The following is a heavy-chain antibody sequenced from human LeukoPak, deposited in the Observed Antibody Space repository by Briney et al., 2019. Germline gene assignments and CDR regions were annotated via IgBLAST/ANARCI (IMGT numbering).Heavy chain of an antibody. CDR1: GGTFSSYA. J-gene: IGHJ4*02. Sequence: GASVKVSCKASGGTFSSYAISWVRQAPGQGLEWMGGIIPIFGTANYAQKFQGRVTITADESTSTAYMELSSLRSEDTAVYYCASYYYDSSGYPGGYFDYWGQGTLVTVSS. D-gene: IGHD3-22*01. V-gene: IGHV1-69*13. CDR3: ASYYYDSSGYPGGYFDY. CDR2: IIPIFGTA.